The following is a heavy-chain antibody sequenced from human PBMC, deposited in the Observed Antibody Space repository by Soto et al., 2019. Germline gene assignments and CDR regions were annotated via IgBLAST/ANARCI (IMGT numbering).Heavy chain of an antibody. CDR2: FSYSGSL. CDR3: ARHGSY. CDR1: GGSSRAYH. V-gene: IGHV4-34*01. Sequence: PSETLSLTCSVYGGSSRAYHWSWIRQSPGEGLEWIGEFSYSGSLNYNPSLKRRVAVSLDTSTDHFSLRLSSVTAADTAVYYCARHGSYWGQGTLVTVSS. J-gene: IGHJ4*02.